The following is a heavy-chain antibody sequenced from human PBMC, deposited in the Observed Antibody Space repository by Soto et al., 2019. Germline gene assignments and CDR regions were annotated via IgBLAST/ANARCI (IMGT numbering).Heavy chain of an antibody. V-gene: IGHV3-73*01. J-gene: IGHJ6*02. CDR1: GFTFSGSA. CDR2: IRSKANSYAT. Sequence: GGSLRLSCAASGFTFSGSAMHWVRQASGKGLEWVGRIRSKANSYATAYAASVKGRFTISRDDSKNTAYLQMNSLKTEDTAVNFCTTWVGVSMVRGVKGYYGMNVWGQGITVT. CDR3: TTWVGVSMVRGVKGYYGMNV. D-gene: IGHD3-10*01.